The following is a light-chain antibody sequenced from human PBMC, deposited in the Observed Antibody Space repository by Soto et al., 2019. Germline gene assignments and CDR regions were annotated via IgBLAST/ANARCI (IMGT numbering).Light chain of an antibody. CDR3: QSYDDCLIVHYV. CDR2: GNT. V-gene: IGLV1-40*01. Sequence: QSVLTQPPSVSGAPGQRVTISCTGSSSNIGSTYDVQWYQQLPGTAPKLLIHGNTDRPSGVPDRFSGSKSGTSASLAITGLQADDEADYYCQSYDDCLIVHYVFGTGTMVTVL. J-gene: IGLJ1*01. CDR1: SSNIGSTYD.